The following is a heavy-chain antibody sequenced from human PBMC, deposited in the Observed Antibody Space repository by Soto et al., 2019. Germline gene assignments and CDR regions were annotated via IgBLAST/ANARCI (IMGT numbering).Heavy chain of an antibody. V-gene: IGHV3-21*01. J-gene: IGHJ5*02. Sequence: GSLRLSCAASGFMFSAYTMNWVRQAPGKGLEWLSSISSDSDHIDYADSVRGRFTVSRDNARKSLYLQMDSLGAEDTGVYYCATPYYYNHWGPGTLVTVSS. D-gene: IGHD3-22*01. CDR3: ATPYYYNH. CDR2: ISSDSDHI. CDR1: GFMFSAYT.